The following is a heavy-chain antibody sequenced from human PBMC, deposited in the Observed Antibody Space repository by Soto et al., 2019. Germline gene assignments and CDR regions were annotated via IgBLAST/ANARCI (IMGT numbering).Heavy chain of an antibody. D-gene: IGHD2-21*02. CDR2: VNPSGGHT. J-gene: IGHJ4*02. V-gene: IGHV1-46*01. Sequence: QVQLMQSGAEVKKPWASVKVSCKASGDTFTDYYIHWVRQAPGQGLEWMGTVNPSGGHTTYAQHFLGRVTMTRDTSTSTRYMELTSLTSDDTAAYYCARGGHVVVVTAALDYWGQGTLVTVSS. CDR3: ARGGHVVVVTAALDY. CDR1: GDTFTDYY.